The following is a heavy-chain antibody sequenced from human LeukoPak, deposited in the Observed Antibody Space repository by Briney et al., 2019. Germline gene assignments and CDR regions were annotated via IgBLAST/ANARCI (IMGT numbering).Heavy chain of an antibody. CDR3: VRDVGAVRGEVYFDY. V-gene: IGHV3-21*06. CDR1: GFTFSTFA. Sequence: PGGSLRLACAASGFTFSTFAMHWVRLSPGKGLEWVSSITGSGPYMLYADSVKHRFTISRDNTKNLLYLEMNSLRAEDTAMYFCVRDVGAVRGEVYFDYWGQGTLVTVSS. CDR2: ITGSGPYM. J-gene: IGHJ4*02. D-gene: IGHD3-10*01.